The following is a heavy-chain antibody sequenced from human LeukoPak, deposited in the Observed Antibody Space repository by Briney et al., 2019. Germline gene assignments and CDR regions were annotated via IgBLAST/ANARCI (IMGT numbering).Heavy chain of an antibody. CDR1: GYSFATYW. CDR3: ARRRYSACEGAWFDP. Sequence: GESLKISCKGSGYSFATYWIGWVRQMPGKGLEWMGIIYPDDSDTQYSPSFQGQVTISADKSISTAYLQWSSLRASDTAIYYCARRRYSACEGAWFDPWGQGTLVTVSS. D-gene: IGHD5-12*01. V-gene: IGHV5-51*01. CDR2: IYPDDSDT. J-gene: IGHJ5*02.